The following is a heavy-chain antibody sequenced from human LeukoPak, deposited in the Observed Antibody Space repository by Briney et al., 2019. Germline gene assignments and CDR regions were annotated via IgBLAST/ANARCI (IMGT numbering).Heavy chain of an antibody. CDR1: GFTVSSSY. Sequence: GGSLRLSCAASGFTVSSSYMSWVRQAPGKGLEWVSVIYSGGSTYYADSVKGRFTISRDNSKNTLYLQMNSLRAEDTAVYYCAREPDYYGSGSYSNWFDPWGQGTLVTVSS. J-gene: IGHJ5*02. CDR3: AREPDYYGSGSYSNWFDP. V-gene: IGHV3-53*01. D-gene: IGHD3-10*01. CDR2: IYSGGST.